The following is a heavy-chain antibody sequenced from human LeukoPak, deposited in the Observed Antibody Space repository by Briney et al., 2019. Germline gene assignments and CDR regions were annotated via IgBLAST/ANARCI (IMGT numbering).Heavy chain of an antibody. D-gene: IGHD2-2*01. V-gene: IGHV3-53*04. CDR3: ARVDCTSTNCSGAFDI. CDR2: LYSGGGS. J-gene: IGHJ3*02. CDR1: GFTVSSTY. Sequence: GGSLRLSCAASGFTVSSTYMSWVRQAPGKGLEWVSLLYSGGGSFHADSVKGRFTISRHNTQNTVYLQMKRLRPDDTAVYYCARVDCTSTNCSGAFDIWGQGTMLTVSS.